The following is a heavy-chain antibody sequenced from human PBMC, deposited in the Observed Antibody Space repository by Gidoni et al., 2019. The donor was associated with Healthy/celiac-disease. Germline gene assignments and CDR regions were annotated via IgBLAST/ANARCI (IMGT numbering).Heavy chain of an antibody. J-gene: IGHJ4*02. V-gene: IGHV4-59*08. CDR1: GGSISSYY. CDR2: IYYSGST. Sequence: QVQLQESGPGLVKPSETLSLTCTVSGGSISSYYWSWIRQPPGKGLEWIGYIYYSGSTNYNPSLKSRVTRSVDTSKNQFSLKLSSVTAADTAVYYCARQTGYSGQVDYWGQGTLVTVSS. CDR3: ARQTGYSGQVDY. D-gene: IGHD6-13*01.